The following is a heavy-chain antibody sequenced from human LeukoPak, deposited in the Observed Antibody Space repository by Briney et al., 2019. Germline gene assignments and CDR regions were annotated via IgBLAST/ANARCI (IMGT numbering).Heavy chain of an antibody. J-gene: IGHJ6*04. CDR3: AELGITMIGGV. V-gene: IGHV3-30*04. CDR1: GFTFSSYA. Sequence: PPGGSLRLPCAASGFTFSSYAIHWVRQAPGKGLEWVAVISFDGTDAFYADSVKGRFTISRDNSKNTLYLQMNSLRAEDTAVYYCAELGITMIGGVWGKGTTVTISS. CDR2: ISFDGTDA. D-gene: IGHD3-10*02.